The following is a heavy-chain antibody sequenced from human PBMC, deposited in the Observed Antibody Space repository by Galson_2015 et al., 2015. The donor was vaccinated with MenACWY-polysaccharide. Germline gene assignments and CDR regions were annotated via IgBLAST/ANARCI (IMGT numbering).Heavy chain of an antibody. V-gene: IGHV3-43*01. CDR2: ITWDGSTT. D-gene: IGHD3-3*01. CDR1: GFIFQDYT. J-gene: IGHJ4*02. Sequence: SLRLSCAVSGFIFQDYTMHWARQAPGKGLECVALITWDGSTTSYADSVKGRFTIFRDNSDNSLYLQMNSLTTEDSALYYCARSLGWTQYDFWSGPDYWGQGTLVTVSS. CDR3: ARSLGWTQYDFWSGPDY.